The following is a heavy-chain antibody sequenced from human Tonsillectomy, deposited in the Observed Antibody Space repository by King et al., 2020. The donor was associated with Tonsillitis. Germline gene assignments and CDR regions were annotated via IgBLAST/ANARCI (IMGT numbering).Heavy chain of an antibody. J-gene: IGHJ4*02. CDR2: IKSKTDGGTT. Sequence: VQLVESGGGLVKPGGSLRLSCAASGFTFSNAGMSWVRQAPGKGLEWVVRIKSKTDGGTTDYAAPVKGRFTISRDDSKNTLYLQMNSLKTEDTAVYYCTTVGYDFWGGYYTSDYWGQGTLVTVSS. V-gene: IGHV3-15*01. CDR1: GFTFSNAG. CDR3: TTVGYDFWGGYYTSDY. D-gene: IGHD3-3*01.